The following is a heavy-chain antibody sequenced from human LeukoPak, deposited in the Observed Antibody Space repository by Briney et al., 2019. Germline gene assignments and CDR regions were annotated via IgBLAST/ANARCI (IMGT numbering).Heavy chain of an antibody. CDR1: GGSITTYY. V-gene: IGHV4-59*01. Sequence: PSETLSLTCAVSGGSITTYYWTWIRQPPGQALEWIGYIYYTGNTKYNPSLESRVTMLIETSKCDFSRKIYAVKAADTAVYYCASGPVVTALYQWGQETLVTVSS. J-gene: IGHJ4*02. CDR3: ASGPVVTALYQ. D-gene: IGHD2-21*02. CDR2: IYYTGNT.